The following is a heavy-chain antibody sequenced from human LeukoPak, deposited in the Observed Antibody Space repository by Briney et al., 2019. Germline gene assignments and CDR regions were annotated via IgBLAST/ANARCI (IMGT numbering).Heavy chain of an antibody. V-gene: IGHV4-4*02. D-gene: IGHD3-3*01. CDR2: IYHGGST. Sequence: SETLSLTCAVSGGSIISNTWWSWVRQPPGKALEWIGEIYHGGSTNYNPSLKSRVTISVDKSKNQFSLKLSSVTAADTAVYYCARGSMRITIFGVVIIQGHFDCWGQGTLVTVSS. CDR3: ARGSMRITIFGVVIIQGHFDC. J-gene: IGHJ4*02. CDR1: GGSIISNTW.